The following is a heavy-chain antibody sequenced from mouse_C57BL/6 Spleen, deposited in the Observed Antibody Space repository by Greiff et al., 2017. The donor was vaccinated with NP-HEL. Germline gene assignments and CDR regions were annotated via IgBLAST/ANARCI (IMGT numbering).Heavy chain of an antibody. J-gene: IGHJ3*01. CDR1: GYTFTSYD. D-gene: IGHD2-2*01. CDR2: IYPRDGST. V-gene: IGHV1-85*01. Sequence: VQLQQSGPELVKPGASVKLSCKASGYTFTSYDINWVKQRPGQGLEWIGWIYPRDGSTKYNEKFKGKATLTVDTSSSTAYMELHSLTSEDSAVYFCARMGGYAWFAYWGQGTLVTVSA. CDR3: ARMGGYAWFAY.